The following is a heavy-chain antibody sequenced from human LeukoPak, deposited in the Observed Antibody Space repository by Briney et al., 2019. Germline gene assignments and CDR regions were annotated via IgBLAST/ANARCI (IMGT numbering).Heavy chain of an antibody. CDR3: ARGFRGWYAEGFDY. D-gene: IGHD6-19*01. J-gene: IGHJ4*02. CDR2: TKQDGSEK. CDR1: GFAFSSYW. V-gene: IGHV3-7*01. Sequence: GGSLRLSCVASGFAFSSYWMSWVRQAPGKGLEWVANTKQDGSEKYYVDSVKGRFTISRDNAKNSLYLQMNTLRAEDTAVYYCARGFRGWYAEGFDYWGQGTLVTVSS.